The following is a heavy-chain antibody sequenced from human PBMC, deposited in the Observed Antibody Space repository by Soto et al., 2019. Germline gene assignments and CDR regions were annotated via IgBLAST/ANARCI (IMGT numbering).Heavy chain of an antibody. CDR1: GGSISSYY. CDR2: IYYTGST. CDR3: ARQFRRATIDY. J-gene: IGHJ4*02. D-gene: IGHD2-21*01. Sequence: PSETLSLTCSVSGGSISSYYWNWIRQPPGKGLEWIGYIYYTGSTNYNPSLKSRVTISLDTSKNQFSLKLSSVTAADTAVYYCARQFRRATIDYWGQGTLVTVSS. V-gene: IGHV4-59*08.